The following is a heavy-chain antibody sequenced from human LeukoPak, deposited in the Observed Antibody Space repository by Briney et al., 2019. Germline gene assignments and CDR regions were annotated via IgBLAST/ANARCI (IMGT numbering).Heavy chain of an antibody. J-gene: IGHJ4*02. Sequence: GGSLRLSRAASGFTFSSYSMNWVRQAPGKGLEWVSSISSSSSYIYYADSVKGRFTISRDNAKNSLYLQMNSLRAEDTAVYYCARESGARSFDYWGQGTLVTVSS. CDR2: ISSSSSYI. CDR1: GFTFSSYS. D-gene: IGHD1-26*01. CDR3: ARESGARSFDY. V-gene: IGHV3-21*01.